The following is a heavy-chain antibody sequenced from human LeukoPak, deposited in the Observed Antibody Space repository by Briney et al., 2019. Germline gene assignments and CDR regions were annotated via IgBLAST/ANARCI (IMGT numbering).Heavy chain of an antibody. J-gene: IGHJ4*02. CDR1: GGSFSGYY. D-gene: IGHD1-26*01. Sequence: SETLSLTCAVYGGSFSGYYWSWIRQPPGKGLEWIGEINHSGSTNYNPSLKSRVTISVDTSKNQFSLKLSSVTAADTAVYYCARGNPSGSSAAFDYWGQGTLVTVPS. V-gene: IGHV4-34*01. CDR2: INHSGST. CDR3: ARGNPSGSSAAFDY.